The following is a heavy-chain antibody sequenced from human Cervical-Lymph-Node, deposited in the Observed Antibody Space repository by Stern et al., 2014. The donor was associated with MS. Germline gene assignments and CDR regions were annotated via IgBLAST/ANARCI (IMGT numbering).Heavy chain of an antibody. CDR1: GDTFTSYS. D-gene: IGHD3-16*02. J-gene: IGHJ6*02. V-gene: IGHV1-18*01. CDR3: AISGHLHYHYSVDV. Sequence: QVQLVQSGGEVKKPGASVKVSCKASGDTFTSYSFTWVRQAPGQGLEWLGWISAYNHNTNYAQKLKGRVNMTTDTSTKTAYMELRSLRSDDSAVYFCAISGHLHYHYSVDVWGQGTTVTVSS. CDR2: ISAYNHNT.